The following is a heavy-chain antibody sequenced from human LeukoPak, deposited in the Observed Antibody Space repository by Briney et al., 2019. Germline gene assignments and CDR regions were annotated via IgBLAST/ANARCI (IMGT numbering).Heavy chain of an antibody. CDR1: VFTFSSYG. V-gene: IGHV3-23*01. J-gene: IGHJ4*02. CDR3: AKQGTTYYYGSGVLYYFDY. D-gene: IGHD3-10*01. CDR2: SSGSGGST. Sequence: PGGSLSLSCAASVFTFSSYGMSWVRQATGKGLEWVSASSGSGGSTYYADSVKGRFTISRDNSKNTLYLQMNSLRAEDTAVYYCAKQGTTYYYGSGVLYYFDYWGQGTLVTVSS.